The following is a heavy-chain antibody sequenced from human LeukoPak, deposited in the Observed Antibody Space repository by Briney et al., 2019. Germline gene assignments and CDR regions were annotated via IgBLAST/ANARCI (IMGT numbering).Heavy chain of an antibody. D-gene: IGHD6-13*01. J-gene: IGHJ4*02. CDR3: ARALYSASWSY. CDR1: GGSFSGYY. Sequence: SETLSLTCAVYGGSFSGYYWSWIRQPPGKGLEWIGEINHSGSTNYNPSLKSRVTISVDTSKNQFSLELSSVTTSDTAVYYCARALYSASWSYWGPGTLVTVSS. V-gene: IGHV4-34*01. CDR2: INHSGST.